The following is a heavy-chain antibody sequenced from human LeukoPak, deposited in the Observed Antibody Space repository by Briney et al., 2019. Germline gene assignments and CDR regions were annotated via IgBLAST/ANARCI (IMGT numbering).Heavy chain of an antibody. CDR3: ARGEYDILTGYDYYYYYMDV. CDR2: IYYTGGT. J-gene: IGHJ6*03. V-gene: IGHV4-59*01. D-gene: IGHD3-9*01. CDR1: GGSISSYY. Sequence: PSETLSLTCTVSGGSISSYYWSCIRQPPGEGLGWIGYIYYTGGTNYHPSLKSRVTISVDTSKNQFSLKLSSVTAADTAVYYCARGEYDILTGYDYYYYYMDVWGKGTTVTVSS.